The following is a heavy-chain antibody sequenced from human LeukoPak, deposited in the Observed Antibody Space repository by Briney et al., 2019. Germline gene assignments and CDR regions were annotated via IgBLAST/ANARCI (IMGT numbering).Heavy chain of an antibody. CDR2: ISSSSSTI. J-gene: IGHJ6*02. Sequence: GGSLRLSCAASGSTFSSYSMNWVRQAPGKGLEWVSYISSSSSTIYYADSVKGRFTISRDNAKNSLYLQMNSLRDEDTAVYYCARETVRFYYYYYGMDVWGQGTTVTVSS. V-gene: IGHV3-48*02. CDR1: GSTFSSYS. D-gene: IGHD3-10*01. CDR3: ARETVRFYYYYYGMDV.